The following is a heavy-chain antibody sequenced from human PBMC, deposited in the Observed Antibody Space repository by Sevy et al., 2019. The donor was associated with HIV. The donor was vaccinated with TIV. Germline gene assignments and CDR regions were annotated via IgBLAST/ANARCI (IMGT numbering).Heavy chain of an antibody. Sequence: GGSLRLSCAASGFTFSSYGMHWVRQAPGKGLEWVAVISYDGSTKYYADSVKGRSTNSRDNSKNTLYRQMNSLRDEDTAVDYCAMDCCVGADYSYGMDVWGQGTTVTVSS. D-gene: IGHD2-21*01. CDR3: AMDCCVGADYSYGMDV. CDR2: ISYDGSTK. V-gene: IGHV3-30*03. CDR1: GFTFSSYG. J-gene: IGHJ6*02.